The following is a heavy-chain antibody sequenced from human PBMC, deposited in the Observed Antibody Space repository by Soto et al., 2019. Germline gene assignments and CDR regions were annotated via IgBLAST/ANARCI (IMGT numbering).Heavy chain of an antibody. CDR1: GFTFSSYA. Sequence: EVQLLESGGNLVQPGGSLRLSCAASGFTFSSYAMNWVRQAPGKGLEWVSVITSSGGNTKYEDSVKGRFTISRDNSKNTLYLQMNSLRXXXXXXXXXXKEAVGYXDWWGQGTLVT. CDR2: ITSSGGNT. J-gene: IGHJ4*02. V-gene: IGHV3-23*01. CDR3: XKEAVGYXDW. D-gene: IGHD6-25*01.